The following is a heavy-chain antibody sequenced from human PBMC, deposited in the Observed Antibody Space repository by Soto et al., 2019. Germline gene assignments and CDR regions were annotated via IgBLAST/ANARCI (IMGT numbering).Heavy chain of an antibody. CDR1: GYTFSNYG. J-gene: IGHJ4*02. D-gene: IGHD5-12*01. CDR2: ISAYNGNT. V-gene: IGHV1-18*01. Sequence: ASVKVSCKASGYTFSNYGISWVRQAPGQGLEWMGWISAYNGNTNYAQKLQGRVTMTTDTSTSTAYMELRSLRSDDTAVYYCARLHEDGYNLNYWGQGTLVTVSS. CDR3: ARLHEDGYNLNY.